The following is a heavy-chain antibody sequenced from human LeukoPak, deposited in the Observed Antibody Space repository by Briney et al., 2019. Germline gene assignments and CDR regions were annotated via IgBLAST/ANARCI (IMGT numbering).Heavy chain of an antibody. V-gene: IGHV3-30*03. CDR2: ITYDGSNK. J-gene: IGHJ4*02. CDR1: GFSFKDYN. Sequence: PGRSLRLSCAASGFSFKDYNMHWVRQAPGKGLEWVAVITYDGSNKYYTDSVKGRFTISRDNSKSTLYLQMNSLRAEDTAVYYCARDAAYNWNYVDYWGQGTLVTVSS. CDR3: ARDAAYNWNYVDY. D-gene: IGHD1-20*01.